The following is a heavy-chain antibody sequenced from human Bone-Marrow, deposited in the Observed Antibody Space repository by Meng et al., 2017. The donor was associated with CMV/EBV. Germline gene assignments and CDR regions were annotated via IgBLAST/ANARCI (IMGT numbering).Heavy chain of an antibody. CDR2: ISSSSSTI. Sequence: GGSLRLSCAASGFTFSSYGINWVRQAPGKGLEWVAFISSSSSTIYYADSVKGRFTISRENAKNSLYLQMDSLRDEETAVYYCARDGAAGYYGSGSYFFDYWGQGTLVTVSS. V-gene: IGHV3-48*02. CDR1: GFTFSSYG. CDR3: ARDGAAGYYGSGSYFFDY. J-gene: IGHJ4*02. D-gene: IGHD3-10*01.